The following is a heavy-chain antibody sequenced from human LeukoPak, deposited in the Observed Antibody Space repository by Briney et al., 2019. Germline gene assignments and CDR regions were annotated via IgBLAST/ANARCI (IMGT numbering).Heavy chain of an antibody. V-gene: IGHV4-4*07. CDR1: GGSISSYY. Sequence: PSETLSLTCSVSGGSISSYYWNWIRQPAGKGLEWIGRINFSGNTNYNPSLESRVFMSIDMSKNQFSLKLSSVTAADTAVYYCARFSATAATDLRLNWFDPWGQGTLVTVSS. CDR2: INFSGNT. D-gene: IGHD2-15*01. CDR3: ARFSATAATDLRLNWFDP. J-gene: IGHJ5*02.